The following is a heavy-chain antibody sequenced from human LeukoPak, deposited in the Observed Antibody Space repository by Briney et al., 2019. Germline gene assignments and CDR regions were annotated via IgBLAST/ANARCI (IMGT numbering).Heavy chain of an antibody. CDR2: INPSGVT. Sequence: SETLSLTCGVPGRSFGAYFWTWIRQAPGKGLEWIGEINPSGVTNYNPSLKSRVTMSVGTTNNQGSLKLSSVTASDRAVYYCARGGRWLQLRRASYYFLDVWGKGTTVTVSS. J-gene: IGHJ6*03. V-gene: IGHV4-34*01. D-gene: IGHD5-24*01. CDR1: GRSFGAYF. CDR3: ARGGRWLQLRRASYYFLDV.